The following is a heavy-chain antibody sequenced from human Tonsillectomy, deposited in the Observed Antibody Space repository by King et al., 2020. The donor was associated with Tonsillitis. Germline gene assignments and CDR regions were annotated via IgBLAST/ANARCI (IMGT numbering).Heavy chain of an antibody. J-gene: IGHJ4*02. CDR2: ISYDGSNK. CDR3: AKDAARRIAVAGTSNY. Sequence: VQLVESGGGVVQPGRSLRLSCAASGFTFSSYGMHWVRQAPGKGLEWVAVISYDGSNKYYADSVKGRFTISRDNSKNTLYLQMNSRRAEDTAVYYCAKDAARRIAVAGTSNYWGQGTLVTVSS. V-gene: IGHV3-30*18. CDR1: GFTFSSYG. D-gene: IGHD6-19*01.